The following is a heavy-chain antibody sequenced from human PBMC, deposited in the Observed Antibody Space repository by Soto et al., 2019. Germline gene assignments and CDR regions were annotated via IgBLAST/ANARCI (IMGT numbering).Heavy chain of an antibody. Sequence: SETLSLTCAVYGGSFSGYYWSWIRQPPGKGLEWIGEINHSGSTNYNPSLKSRVTISVDTSKNQFSLKLSSVTAVDTAVYYCARKKVAGRTVDYWGQGTLVTVSS. J-gene: IGHJ4*02. CDR2: INHSGST. CDR3: ARKKVAGRTVDY. D-gene: IGHD6-19*01. V-gene: IGHV4-34*01. CDR1: GGSFSGYY.